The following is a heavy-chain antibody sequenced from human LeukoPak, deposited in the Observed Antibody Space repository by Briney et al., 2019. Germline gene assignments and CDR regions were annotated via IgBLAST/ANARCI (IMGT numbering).Heavy chain of an antibody. CDR2: ISGSGGST. V-gene: IGHV3-23*01. Sequence: PGGSLRLSCAASGFTFSSYGVSWVRQAPGKGLEWVSGISGSGGSTYYADSVKGRFTISRDNSKNTLYVQMNSLRAEDTAVYYCAKRHQLVTSTLGFVFDNWGQGTLVTVSS. CDR1: GFTFSSYG. D-gene: IGHD6-13*01. J-gene: IGHJ4*02. CDR3: AKRHQLVTSTLGFVFDN.